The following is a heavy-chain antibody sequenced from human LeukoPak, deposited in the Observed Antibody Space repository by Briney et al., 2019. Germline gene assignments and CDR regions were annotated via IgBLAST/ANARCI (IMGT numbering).Heavy chain of an antibody. V-gene: IGHV4-59*01. D-gene: IGHD3-22*01. CDR3: ARLVDYDNSGDPDIFDI. CDR1: SGFISSYY. Sequence: SETLSLTCIVSSGFISSYYWSWIRQTPGKGLEWIAFINYSGRIKYNPSLQSRVSISLDTSKNHFSLQLRSVMAADTAVYYCARLVDYDNSGDPDIFDIWGEGTIVSIS. CDR2: INYSGRI. J-gene: IGHJ3*02.